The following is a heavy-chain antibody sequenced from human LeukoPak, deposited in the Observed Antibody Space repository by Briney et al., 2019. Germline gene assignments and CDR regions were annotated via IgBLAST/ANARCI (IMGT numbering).Heavy chain of an antibody. D-gene: IGHD7-27*01. J-gene: IGHJ3*02. CDR2: IKSDRSDK. CDR3: ATDPPWGSDVFDM. Sequence: GGSLRLSCAASGFSLNNYWMMWVRQAPGKGLEWVANIKSDRSDKYYVDSVKGRFTISRDNARNSLFLQMSSLRADDTATYYCATDPPWGSDVFDMWGRGTMVTVSS. V-gene: IGHV3-7*03. CDR1: GFSLNNYW.